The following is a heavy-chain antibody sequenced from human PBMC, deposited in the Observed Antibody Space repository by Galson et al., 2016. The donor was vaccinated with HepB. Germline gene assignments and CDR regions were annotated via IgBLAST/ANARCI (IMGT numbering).Heavy chain of an antibody. J-gene: IGHJ4*02. V-gene: IGHV5-10-1*01. CDR1: GYSFTNYY. D-gene: IGHD6-19*01. CDR3: ARLSAWLVRADMSSRALDY. CDR2: IDPSDSYT. Sequence: QSGAEVKKPGESLRISCQGSGYSFTNYYISWVRQMPGKGLEWMGTIDPSDSYTNYSPSFQGHVTISTDKSISTAYLQWASLKASDTAIYYCARLSAWLVRADMSSRALDYWGQGTLVTVS.